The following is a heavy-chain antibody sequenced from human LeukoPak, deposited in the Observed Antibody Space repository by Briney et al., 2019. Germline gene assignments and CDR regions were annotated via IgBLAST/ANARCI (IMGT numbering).Heavy chain of an antibody. Sequence: GGSLRLSCAASGFTVSSNYMSWVRQAPGKGLEWVSVIYSGGSTYYADSVKGRFTISRDSSKNTLYLQMNSLRGEDTAVYYCARVVYDFWSGYLYYFDYWGQGTLVTVSS. D-gene: IGHD3-3*01. CDR2: IYSGGST. CDR3: ARVVYDFWSGYLYYFDY. CDR1: GFTVSSNY. V-gene: IGHV3-66*02. J-gene: IGHJ4*02.